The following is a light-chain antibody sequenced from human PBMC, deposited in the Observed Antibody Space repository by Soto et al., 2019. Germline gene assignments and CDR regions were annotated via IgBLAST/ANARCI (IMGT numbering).Light chain of an antibody. CDR3: QQYYSSPSIT. CDR2: FSS. V-gene: IGKV4-1*01. Sequence: DIVMTQSPDSLAVSLGERATINCKFSQSVLYSSNTKNYLSWYQQKPGQPPKLLIYFSSIRESGVPDRCSGSRSGTDLTRTISSLQAEDGAVYYWQQYYSSPSITSGQGTRLESK. CDR1: QSVLYSSNTKNY. J-gene: IGKJ5*01.